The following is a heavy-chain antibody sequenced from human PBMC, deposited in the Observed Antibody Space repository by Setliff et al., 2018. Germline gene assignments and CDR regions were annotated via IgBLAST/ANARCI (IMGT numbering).Heavy chain of an antibody. V-gene: IGHV3-23*01. Sequence: GGSLRLSCVGSGFSFSTYSMAWVRQAPGKGLQWVSGIDQISRGYYPDSMKGRFTISRDNSKNTLYLQMNSLRAEDTALYYCVKAHYCRSTSCAFDYWGQGALVTVSS. CDR3: VKAHYCRSTSCAFDY. CDR1: GFSFSTYS. J-gene: IGHJ4*02. D-gene: IGHD2-2*01. CDR2: IDQISRG.